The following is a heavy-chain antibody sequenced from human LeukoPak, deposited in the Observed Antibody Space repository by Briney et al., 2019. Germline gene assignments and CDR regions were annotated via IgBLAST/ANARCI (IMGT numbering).Heavy chain of an antibody. CDR2: ITDTTGNT. D-gene: IGHD2-8*02. Sequence: GGSLRLSCGASGFTFSAHAMNWVRQAPGKEMEWVSSITDTTGNTYVADSVKGRFTISRDNSRSTLYLQMTSLRTEDTAIYYCARGTLGTCTGARCYPFDSWGQGILVTVSS. V-gene: IGHV3-23*01. CDR3: ARGTLGTCTGARCYPFDS. J-gene: IGHJ4*02. CDR1: GFTFSAHA.